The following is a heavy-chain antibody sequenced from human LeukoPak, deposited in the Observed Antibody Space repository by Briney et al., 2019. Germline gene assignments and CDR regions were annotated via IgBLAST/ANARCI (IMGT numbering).Heavy chain of an antibody. Sequence: ASVKVSCKASGYTFTSYDINWVRQATGQGLEWMGWINPNSGGTNYAQKFQGRVTMTRDTSISTAYMELSSLRSDDTAVYYCARGYCTTTSCREGHDYWGQGTLVTVSS. V-gene: IGHV1-2*02. J-gene: IGHJ4*02. CDR3: ARGYCTTTSCREGHDY. CDR1: GYTFTSYD. D-gene: IGHD2-8*01. CDR2: INPNSGGT.